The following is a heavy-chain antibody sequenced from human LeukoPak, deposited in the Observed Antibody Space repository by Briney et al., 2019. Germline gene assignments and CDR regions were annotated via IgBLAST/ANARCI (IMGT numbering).Heavy chain of an antibody. J-gene: IGHJ4*01. CDR2: IIPIFGTA. CDR1: GGTFSSYA. CDR3: VTFGIAAADRDFEY. D-gene: IGHD6-13*01. V-gene: IGHV1-69*05. Sequence: SVKVSCKASGGTFSSYAISWVREAPGQGLEWMGRIIPIFGTANYAQKFQGRVTITTDESTSTAYMELSSLRSEDTDVYYCVTFGIAAADRDFEYSGPGNLVTVSS.